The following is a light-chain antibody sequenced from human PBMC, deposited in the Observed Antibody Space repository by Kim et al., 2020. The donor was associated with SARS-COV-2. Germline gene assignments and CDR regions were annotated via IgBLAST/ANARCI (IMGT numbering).Light chain of an antibody. CDR2: EVS. CDR3: SSYAGKV. V-gene: IGLV2-8*01. J-gene: IGLJ1*01. Sequence: GSPGKSVTISCTGTSSDVGGYNYVSGYQQHPGRAPKLMIYEVSKRPSGVPDRFSGSKSGNTAYLTVSGLQAEDEADYYCSSYAGKVFGTGTKVTVL. CDR1: SSDVGGYNY.